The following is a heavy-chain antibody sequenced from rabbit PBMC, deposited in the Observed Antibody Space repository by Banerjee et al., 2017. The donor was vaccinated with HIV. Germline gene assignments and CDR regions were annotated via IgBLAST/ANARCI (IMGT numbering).Heavy chain of an antibody. J-gene: IGHJ4*01. V-gene: IGHV1S45*01. CDR3: VRDRAGSAYAFAFNL. CDR2: IGGGTGNH. Sequence: QEQLVESGGDLVKPEGSLTLTCKASGFDFSSGYDMYWVRQAPGRGLEWIACIGGGTGNHYYANWAKGRFTISKASSTTVTLQMTSLTVADTATYFCVRDRAGSAYAFAFNLWGPGTLVTVS. CDR1: GFDFSSGYD. D-gene: IGHD6-1*01.